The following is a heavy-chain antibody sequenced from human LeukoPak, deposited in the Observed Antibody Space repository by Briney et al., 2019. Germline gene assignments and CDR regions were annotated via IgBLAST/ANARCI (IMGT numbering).Heavy chain of an antibody. D-gene: IGHD3-22*01. V-gene: IGHV1-18*01. CDR3: ARAEDYYDSSGYGFDI. Sequence: ASVKVSCKASGGTFSSYAISWVRQAPGQGLEWMGWISAYNGNTNYAQKLQGRVTMTTDTSTSTAYMELRSLRSDDTAVYYCARAEDYYDSSGYGFDIWGQGTMVTVSS. CDR1: GGTFSSYA. CDR2: ISAYNGNT. J-gene: IGHJ3*02.